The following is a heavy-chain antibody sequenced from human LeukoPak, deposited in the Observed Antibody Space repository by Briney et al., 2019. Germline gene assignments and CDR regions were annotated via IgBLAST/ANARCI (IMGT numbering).Heavy chain of an antibody. Sequence: PSETLSLTCGVSGGSIISNWWSWIRQPPGKGLEWIGYIYYSGSTNYNPSLKSRVTISVDTSKNQFSLKLSSVTAADTAVYYCAGGGNFLPFDYWGQGTLVTVSS. CDR1: GGSIISNW. J-gene: IGHJ4*02. CDR2: IYYSGST. V-gene: IGHV4-59*01. CDR3: AGGGNFLPFDY. D-gene: IGHD4-23*01.